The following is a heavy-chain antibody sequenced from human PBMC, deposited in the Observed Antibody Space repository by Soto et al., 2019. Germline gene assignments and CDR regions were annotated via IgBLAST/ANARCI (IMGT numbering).Heavy chain of an antibody. CDR3: ARESSVAALDP. V-gene: IGHV1-3*01. Sequence: ASVKVSCKASGYTFTSYAMHWVRQAPGQRLEWMGWINADNGNTKYSQKFQGRVTMTRDTSASTAYMELRSLRSDDTAVYYCARESSVAALDPWGQGTLVTVSS. CDR2: INADNGNT. J-gene: IGHJ5*02. CDR1: GYTFTSYA. D-gene: IGHD6-19*01.